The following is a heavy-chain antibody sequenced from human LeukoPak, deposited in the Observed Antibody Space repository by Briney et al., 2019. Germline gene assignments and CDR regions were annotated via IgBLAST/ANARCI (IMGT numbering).Heavy chain of an antibody. D-gene: IGHD6-6*01. CDR3: ARHTYASSSPFGD. Sequence: SETLSLSCAVSGDSVDNSHYYWGWIRQPPGKGLEWIGSIYSTGTTYYTPSLKSRLTISMDSSKNQISLRLTSVSAADTAIFYCARHTYASSSPFGDGDQGSLVTVSS. CDR1: GDSVDNSHYY. CDR2: IYSTGTT. J-gene: IGHJ4*02. V-gene: IGHV4-39*01.